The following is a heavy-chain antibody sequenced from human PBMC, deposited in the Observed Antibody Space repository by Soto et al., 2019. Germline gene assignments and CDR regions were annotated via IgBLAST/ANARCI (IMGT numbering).Heavy chain of an antibody. D-gene: IGHD3-9*01. CDR2: IIPIFGTA. CDR1: GGTFSSYA. J-gene: IGHJ4*02. Sequence: SVKVSCKASGGTFSSYAISWVRQAPGQGLEWMGGIIPIFGTANYAQKLQGRVTITADESTSTAYMELSSLRSEDTAVYYCARGDYDILTGTMNSYYYFDYWGQGTLVTVSS. V-gene: IGHV1-69*13. CDR3: ARGDYDILTGTMNSYYYFDY.